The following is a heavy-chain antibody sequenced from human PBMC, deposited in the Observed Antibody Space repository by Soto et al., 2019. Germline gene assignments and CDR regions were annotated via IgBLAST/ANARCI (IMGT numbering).Heavy chain of an antibody. V-gene: IGHV3-23*01. D-gene: IGHD2-8*01. CDR3: AKVGYCNNGVCYRNYYYGMDV. CDR2: ISGSGGST. J-gene: IGHJ6*02. CDR1: GFTFSSYA. Sequence: GGSLRLSCAASGFTFSSYAMSWVRQAPGKGLEWVSAISGSGGSTYYADSVKGRFTISRDNSKNTLYLQMNSLRAEDTAVYYCAKVGYCNNGVCYRNYYYGMDVWGQGTTVTVSS.